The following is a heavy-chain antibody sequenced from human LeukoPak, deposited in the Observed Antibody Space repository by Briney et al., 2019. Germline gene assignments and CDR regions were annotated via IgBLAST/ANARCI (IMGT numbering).Heavy chain of an antibody. D-gene: IGHD3-10*01. CDR1: GYSISSGYY. V-gene: IGHV4-38-2*02. Sequence: PSETLSLTCTVSGYSISSGYYWDWIRQPPGKGLEWIGSIYHSGSTNYNPSLKSRVTISVDTSKNQFSLKLSSVTAADTAVYYCARGLWFGELSGYYYYMDVWGKGTTVTVSS. J-gene: IGHJ6*03. CDR2: IYHSGST. CDR3: ARGLWFGELSGYYYYMDV.